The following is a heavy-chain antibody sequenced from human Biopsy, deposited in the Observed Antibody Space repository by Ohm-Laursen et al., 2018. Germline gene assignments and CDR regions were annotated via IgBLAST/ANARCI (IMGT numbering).Heavy chain of an antibody. CDR2: IVPVLGHL. V-gene: IGHV1-69*04. CDR3: AADADGYYTEFDY. D-gene: IGHD3-3*01. J-gene: IGHJ4*02. Sequence: SVKVSCKASGGPSINYAFSWVRQAPGQGLEWVGRIVPVLGHLNYAQRFQGRVSITADKSTSYVFMELSRLTSGDTAVYYCAADADGYYTEFDYWGPGTLVTVSS. CDR1: GGPSINYA.